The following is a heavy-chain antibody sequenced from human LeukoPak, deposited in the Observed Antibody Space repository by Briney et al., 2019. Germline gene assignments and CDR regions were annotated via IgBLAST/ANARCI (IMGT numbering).Heavy chain of an antibody. CDR1: GYTFTRYTFTSYY. CDR3: ARNGWVGASLLGAFDI. D-gene: IGHD1-26*01. CDR2: INPSAGST. J-gene: IGHJ3*02. V-gene: IGHV1-46*01. Sequence: ASVKVSCKASGYTFTRYTFTSYYMHWVRQATGQGLEWMGIINPSAGSTSYAQQFQGRVTMTRDTSTSTVYMEVSSLTSEDTAVYYCARNGWVGASLLGAFDIWGQGTMVTVSP.